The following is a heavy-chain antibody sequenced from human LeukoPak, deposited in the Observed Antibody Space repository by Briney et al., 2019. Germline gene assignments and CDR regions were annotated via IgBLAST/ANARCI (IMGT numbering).Heavy chain of an antibody. Sequence: ASVKVSCKASGYTFTSYDINWVRQATGQGLEWMRWMNPNSGNTGYAQKFQGRVTMTTDTSTSTAYMELRSLRSDDTAVYYCQWAYDSSGASGYWGQGTLVTVSS. CDR1: GYTFTSYD. J-gene: IGHJ4*02. D-gene: IGHD3-22*01. CDR3: QWAYDSSGASGY. CDR2: MNPNSGNT. V-gene: IGHV1-8*01.